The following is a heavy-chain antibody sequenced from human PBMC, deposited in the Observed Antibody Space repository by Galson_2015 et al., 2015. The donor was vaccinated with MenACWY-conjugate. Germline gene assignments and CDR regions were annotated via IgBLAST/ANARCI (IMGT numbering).Heavy chain of an antibody. CDR2: INAGNGNT. D-gene: IGHD3-10*01. J-gene: IGHJ5*02. CDR1: GYTFTSYA. CDR3: ARNPKVTMLRGAGWFDP. V-gene: IGHV1-3*01. Sequence: SVKVSCKASGYTFTSYAMHWVRQAPGQRLEWMGWINAGNGNTKYSQKFQDRVTMTRDTSASTAYMELSSVTSEDTAVYYCARNPKVTMLRGAGWFDPWAREPWSPSPQ.